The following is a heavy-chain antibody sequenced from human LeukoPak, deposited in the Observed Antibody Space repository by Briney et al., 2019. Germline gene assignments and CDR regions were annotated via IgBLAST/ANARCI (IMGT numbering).Heavy chain of an antibody. V-gene: IGHV3-7*01. CDR1: XXTFSSYW. CDR3: AREDWNYRFDP. Sequence: GGSLRXXXXXXXXTFSSYWMSWVXQAPGKGLEWVANIKQDGSEKYYVDSVKGRFTISRDNAKNSLYLQMNSLRAEDTAVYYCAREDWNYRFDPWGQGTLVTVSS. J-gene: IGHJ5*02. D-gene: IGHD1-7*01. CDR2: IKQDGSEK.